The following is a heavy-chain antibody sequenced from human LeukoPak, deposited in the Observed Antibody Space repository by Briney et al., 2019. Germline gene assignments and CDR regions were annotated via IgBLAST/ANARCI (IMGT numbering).Heavy chain of an antibody. Sequence: SETLSLTCAVYGGSFSGYYWSWIRQPPGKGLEWIGEINHSGSTNYNPSLKSRVTISVDTSKNQFSLKLSSVTAADTAAYYCARGSLLRPTYYYDSSGYFNWFDPWGQGTLVTVSS. CDR2: INHSGST. CDR1: GGSFSGYY. CDR3: ARGSLLRPTYYYDSSGYFNWFDP. J-gene: IGHJ5*02. D-gene: IGHD3-22*01. V-gene: IGHV4-34*01.